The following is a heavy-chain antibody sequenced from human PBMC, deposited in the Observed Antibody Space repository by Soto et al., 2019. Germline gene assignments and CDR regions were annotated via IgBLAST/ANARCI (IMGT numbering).Heavy chain of an antibody. CDR3: ARNRDVYGAGNYCARIDF. CDR1: GGIFSTYA. D-gene: IGHD3-10*01. Sequence: QVQLVQSGAEVKKPGSSVKVSCKASGGIFSTYAISWLRQAPGQGLEWMGGIIPLFGTPNYAQRFQGRVTMTADESTTTAYIEVRRLRSEDSVVYHGARNRDVYGAGNYCARIDFWGQGTLVTVSS. V-gene: IGHV1-69*01. CDR2: IIPLFGTP. J-gene: IGHJ4*02.